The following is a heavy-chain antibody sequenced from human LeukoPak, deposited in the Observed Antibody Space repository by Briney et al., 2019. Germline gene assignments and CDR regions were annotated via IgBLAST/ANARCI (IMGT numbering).Heavy chain of an antibody. CDR1: DDSISSYY. CDR3: ARDHDSSGWLDY. CDR2: IYYSGST. D-gene: IGHD6-19*01. J-gene: IGHJ4*02. V-gene: IGHV4-59*01. Sequence: SETLSLTCTVSDDSISSYYWSWIRQPPGKGLEWIGYIYYSGSTNYDPSLKSRVTISVDTSKNQFSLKLSSVTAADTAVYYCARDHDSSGWLDYWGQGTLVTVSS.